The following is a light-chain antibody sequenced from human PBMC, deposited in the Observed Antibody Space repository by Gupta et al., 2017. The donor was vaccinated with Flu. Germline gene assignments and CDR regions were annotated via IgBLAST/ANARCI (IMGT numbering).Light chain of an antibody. Sequence: QSALTQPASVSGSPGQSITISCTGTSSDVGAYNYVSWYQQHPGKAPKLIIYEVRNRPSGVSNRFPGSKSGNTASLTISGLQAEDEADYYCSSYTTSSLEVFGGGTKLTVL. CDR3: SSYTTSSLEV. J-gene: IGLJ3*02. V-gene: IGLV2-14*01. CDR2: EVR. CDR1: SSDVGAYNY.